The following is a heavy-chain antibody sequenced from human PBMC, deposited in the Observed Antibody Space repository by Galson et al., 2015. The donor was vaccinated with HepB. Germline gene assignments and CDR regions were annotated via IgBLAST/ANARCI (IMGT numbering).Heavy chain of an antibody. CDR2: IYYSGST. CDR3: ARDRGVGATNLYYFDY. V-gene: IGHV4-59*01. J-gene: IGHJ4*02. Sequence: SETLSLTCAVYGGSFSGYYWSWIRQPPGKGLEWIGYIYYSGSTNYNPSLKSRVTISVDTSKNQFSLKLSSVTAADTAVYYCARDRGVGATNLYYFDYWGQGTLVTVSS. CDR1: GGSFSGYY. D-gene: IGHD1-26*01.